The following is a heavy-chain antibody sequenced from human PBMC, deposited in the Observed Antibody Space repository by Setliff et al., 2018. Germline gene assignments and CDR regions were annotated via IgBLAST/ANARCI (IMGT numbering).Heavy chain of an antibody. Sequence: ASVKVSCKACGYTFSSYAMNWVRQAPGQGLEWMGRINTITGNPTYAQGFTGRFVFSLDTSVSTAYLQISSLKAEDTAIYYCARGSRFGTIVYKGDYYMDVWGKGTTVTVSS. CDR2: INTITGNP. CDR3: ARGSRFGTIVYKGDYYMDV. V-gene: IGHV7-4-1*02. D-gene: IGHD3-10*01. J-gene: IGHJ6*03. CDR1: GYTFSSYA.